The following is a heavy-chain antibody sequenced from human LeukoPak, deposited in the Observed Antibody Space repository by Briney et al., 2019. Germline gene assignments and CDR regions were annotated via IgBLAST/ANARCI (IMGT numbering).Heavy chain of an antibody. CDR3: AKGVDYCSGGSCPADY. V-gene: IGHV4-59*01. CDR1: GGSISSYY. CDR2: IYYSGST. D-gene: IGHD2-15*01. J-gene: IGHJ4*02. Sequence: PSETLSLTCTVSGGSISSYYWSWIRQPPGKGLEWIGYIYYSGSTNYNPSLKSRVTISVDTSKNQFSLKLSSVTAADTAVYYCAKGVDYCSGGSCPADYWGPGTLVTVSS.